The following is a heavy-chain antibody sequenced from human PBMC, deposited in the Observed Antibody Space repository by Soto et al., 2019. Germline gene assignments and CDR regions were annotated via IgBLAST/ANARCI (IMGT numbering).Heavy chain of an antibody. D-gene: IGHD6-19*01. CDR2: TYYRSKWYN. Sequence: SQTLSLTCAISGDSVSSNSAAWNWIRQSPSRGLEWLGRTYYRSKWYNDYAVSVKSRITINPDTSKNQFSLQLNSVTPEDTAVYYCAREGIAVAGTTHYYYYGMDVWGQGTPVTVSS. CDR1: GDSVSSNSAA. V-gene: IGHV6-1*01. J-gene: IGHJ6*02. CDR3: AREGIAVAGTTHYYYYGMDV.